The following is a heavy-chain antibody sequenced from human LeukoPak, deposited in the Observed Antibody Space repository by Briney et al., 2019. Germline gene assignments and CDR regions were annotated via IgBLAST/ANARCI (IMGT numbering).Heavy chain of an antibody. Sequence: GGTLRLSCAASGFTFSNYDMNWVRQATGKGLEWVSAIRTAGDTYYPGSVRGRFTMSGENAKNSLYLQMNSLAAGDTAVYYCASGSNTHFDYWGQGILVTVSS. CDR1: GFTFSNYD. CDR3: ASGSNTHFDY. V-gene: IGHV3-13*04. D-gene: IGHD5-18*01. CDR2: IRTAGDT. J-gene: IGHJ4*02.